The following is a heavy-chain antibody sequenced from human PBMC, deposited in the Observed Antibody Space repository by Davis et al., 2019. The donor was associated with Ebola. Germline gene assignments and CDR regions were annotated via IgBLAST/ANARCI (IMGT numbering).Heavy chain of an antibody. D-gene: IGHD5-18*01. CDR3: AILSGRYSYGSFDY. Sequence: GESLKISCTDSVITFSSYAMTWVRQAPGKGLEWVSAISGSGGSTYYADSVKGRFTISRDNSKNTLYLQMNSLRAEDTAVYYCAILSGRYSYGSFDYWGQGTLVTVSS. V-gene: IGHV3-23*01. J-gene: IGHJ4*02. CDR2: ISGSGGST. CDR1: VITFSSYA.